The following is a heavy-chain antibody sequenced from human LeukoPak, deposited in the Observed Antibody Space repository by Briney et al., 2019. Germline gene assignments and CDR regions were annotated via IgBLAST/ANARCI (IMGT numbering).Heavy chain of an antibody. D-gene: IGHD3-9*01. CDR2: IYYSGST. V-gene: IGHV4-59*12. Sequence: SETLSLTCTVSGGSISSYYWSWIRQPPGKGLEWIGYIYYSGSTNYNPSLKSRITISLDTSKNQFSLRLSSVTAADTAVYYCARITIFPPVYYYYGMDVWGQGTTVTVSS. CDR1: GGSISSYY. CDR3: ARITIFPPVYYYYGMDV. J-gene: IGHJ6*02.